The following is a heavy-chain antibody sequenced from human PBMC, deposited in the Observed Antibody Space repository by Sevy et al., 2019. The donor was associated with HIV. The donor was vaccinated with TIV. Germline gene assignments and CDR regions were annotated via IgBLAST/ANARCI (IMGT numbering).Heavy chain of an antibody. CDR1: GGSFSGYY. V-gene: IGHV4-34*01. J-gene: IGHJ3*02. Sequence: SETLSLTCAVYGGSFSGYYWSWIRQPPGKGLGWIGEINHSGSTTYNPSLKSPVTLSVDTSKNPCTLKLRSVAAADTAGYYCAVGPNFDIWGQGTMVTVSS. D-gene: IGHD1-26*01. CDR2: INHSGST. CDR3: AVGPNFDI.